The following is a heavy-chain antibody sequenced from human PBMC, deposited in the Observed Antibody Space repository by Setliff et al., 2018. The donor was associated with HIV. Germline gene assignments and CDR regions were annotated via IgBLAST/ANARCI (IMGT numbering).Heavy chain of an antibody. J-gene: IGHJ3*02. CDR2: ISPNNGDT. CDR1: GYTFTDYF. V-gene: IGHV1-2*02. D-gene: IGHD4-17*01. Sequence: ASVKVSCKASGYTFTDYFIHWVRQAPGQGLEWVGWISPNNGDTTIPQRFRGRVTMTRDTSINTAYMELRSLRTDDTAVYYCARHDGLRSVHGAFDIWGQGTMVTVSS. CDR3: ARHDGLRSVHGAFDI.